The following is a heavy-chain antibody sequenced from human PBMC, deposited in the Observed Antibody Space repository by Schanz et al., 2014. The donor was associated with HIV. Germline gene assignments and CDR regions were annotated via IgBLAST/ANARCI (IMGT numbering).Heavy chain of an antibody. V-gene: IGHV3-23*04. CDR3: AKSTWVDN. Sequence: VQLVESGGGVVQPGRSLRLSCAASGFAFNSYAMSWVRQAPGKGLECVSVISGSGTTAYYADSVKGRFTISRDNSKNTLSLQMNSLRAEDTALYFCAKSTWVDNCGQGTLVTVSS. D-gene: IGHD2-2*01. J-gene: IGHJ4*02. CDR2: ISGSGTTA. CDR1: GFAFNSYA.